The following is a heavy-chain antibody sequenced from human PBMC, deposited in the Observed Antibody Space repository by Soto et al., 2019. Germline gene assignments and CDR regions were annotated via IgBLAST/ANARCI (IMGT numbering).Heavy chain of an antibody. D-gene: IGHD6-25*01. J-gene: IGHJ4*02. CDR2: IYYSGST. Sequence: PXATLSLTFTVSRGSVSSGTNYWAWIRQPPGKGLEWIANIYYSGSTFYNPSLKSRVTISLDTSKNQFSLKLRSVTAADTDVYYCARHEAGWYLESWGQGTLVTVSS. CDR1: RGSVSSGTNY. V-gene: IGHV4-39*01. CDR3: ARHEAGWYLES.